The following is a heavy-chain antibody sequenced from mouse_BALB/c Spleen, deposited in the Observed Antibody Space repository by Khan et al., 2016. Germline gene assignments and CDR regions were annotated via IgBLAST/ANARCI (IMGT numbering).Heavy chain of an antibody. CDR1: GYAFTNYL. Sequence: QVQLQQSGAELVRPGTSVKVSCKASGYAFTNYLIEWVKQRPGQGIEWIGVINPGSGGSNFNEKFQCKAALTADISSSTAYLQLSSLTSDYSAVYSCARSDGYDVGYAYWGQGTLVTVSA. CDR2: INPGSGGS. J-gene: IGHJ3*01. V-gene: IGHV1-54*01. CDR3: ARSDGYDVGYAY. D-gene: IGHD2-2*01.